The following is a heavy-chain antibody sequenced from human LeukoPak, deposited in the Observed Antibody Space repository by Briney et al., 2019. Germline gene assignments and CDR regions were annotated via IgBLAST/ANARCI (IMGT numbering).Heavy chain of an antibody. V-gene: IGHV1-2*02. CDR2: INPNSGGT. CDR3: ARGGNPYSGYDYPDRYFDY. Sequence: ASVKVSRKASGYTFTGYYMHWVRQAPGQGLEWMGWINPNSGGTNYAQKFQGRVTMTRDTSISTAYMELSRLRSDDTAVYYCARGGNPYSGYDYPDRYFDYWGQGTLVTVSS. J-gene: IGHJ4*02. CDR1: GYTFTGYY. D-gene: IGHD5-12*01.